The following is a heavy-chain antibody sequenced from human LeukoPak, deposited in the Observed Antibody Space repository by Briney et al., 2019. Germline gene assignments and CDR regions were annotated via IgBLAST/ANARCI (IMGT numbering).Heavy chain of an antibody. D-gene: IGHD5-24*01. Sequence: SETLSLTCAVYGGSFSGYYWSWIRQPPGKGLEWIGEINHSGSTNYNPSLKSRVTISVDTSKNQFSLKLSSVTAADTAVYYCARAGQIRWLQSNWFDPWGQGTLVTVSS. V-gene: IGHV4-34*01. J-gene: IGHJ5*02. CDR1: GGSFSGYY. CDR3: ARAGQIRWLQSNWFDP. CDR2: INHSGST.